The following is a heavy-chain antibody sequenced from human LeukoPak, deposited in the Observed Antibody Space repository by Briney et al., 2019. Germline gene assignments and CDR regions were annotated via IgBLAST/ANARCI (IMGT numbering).Heavy chain of an antibody. V-gene: IGHV3-11*01. CDR2: ISSSGSTI. J-gene: IGHJ4*02. CDR1: GFTFSDYY. Sequence: PGGSLRLSCAASGFTFSDYYMSWIRQAPGKGLEWVSYISSSGSTIYYADSVKGRFTIFRDNAKNSLYLQMNSLRAEDTAVYYCARDNRVVPAAGGTSFDYWGQGTLVTVSS. D-gene: IGHD2-2*01. CDR3: ARDNRVVPAAGGTSFDY.